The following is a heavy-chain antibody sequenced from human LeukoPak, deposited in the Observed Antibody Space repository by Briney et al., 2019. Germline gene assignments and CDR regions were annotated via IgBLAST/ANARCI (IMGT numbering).Heavy chain of an antibody. CDR1: GFTFRSYG. D-gene: IGHD3-10*01. CDR2: IWYDGSNK. CDR3: ARGLGYGSGRGFDP. Sequence: PGGSLRLSCAASGFTFRSYGMHWARQAPGKGLEWVAVIWYDGSNKYYADSVKGRFTISRDNSKNTLYLQMNSLRSEDTAVYYCARGLGYGSGRGFDPWGQGTLVTVSS. V-gene: IGHV3-33*01. J-gene: IGHJ5*02.